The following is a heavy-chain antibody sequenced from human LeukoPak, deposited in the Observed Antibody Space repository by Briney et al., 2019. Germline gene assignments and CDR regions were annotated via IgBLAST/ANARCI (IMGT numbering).Heavy chain of an antibody. Sequence: SETLSLTCTVSGGSISSYYWSWIRQPPGKGLEWNGYICYSGSTNYNPSLKSRVTISVDTSKNQFSLKLSSVTAADTAVYYCARAGYSFYYYYGMDVWGQGTTVTVSS. CDR1: GGSISSYY. CDR2: ICYSGST. V-gene: IGHV4-59*01. D-gene: IGHD5-18*01. CDR3: ARAGYSFYYYYGMDV. J-gene: IGHJ6*02.